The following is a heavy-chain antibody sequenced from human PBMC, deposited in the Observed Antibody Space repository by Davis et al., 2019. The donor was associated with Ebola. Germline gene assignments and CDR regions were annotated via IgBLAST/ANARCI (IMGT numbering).Heavy chain of an antibody. CDR3: ARDSSGWYYFDY. J-gene: IGHJ4*02. D-gene: IGHD6-19*01. V-gene: IGHV1-3*01. CDR1: GYTFTSYA. Sequence: AASVKVSCKASGYTFTSYAMNWVRQAPGQGLEWMGWINAGNGNTKYSQKFQGRVTITRDTSASTAYMELSSLRSEDTAVYYCARDSSGWYYFDYWGQGTLVTVSS. CDR2: INAGNGNT.